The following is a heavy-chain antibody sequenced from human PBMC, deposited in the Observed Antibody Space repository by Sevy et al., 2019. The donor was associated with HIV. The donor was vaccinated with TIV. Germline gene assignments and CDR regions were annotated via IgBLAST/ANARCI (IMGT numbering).Heavy chain of an antibody. J-gene: IGHJ6*02. D-gene: IGHD6-13*01. CDR2: IIPIFGTA. CDR3: ARDLYPGIAAAGTILYYGMDV. V-gene: IGHV1-69*13. CDR1: GGTFSSYA. Sequence: ASVKVSCKASGGTFSSYAISWVRQAPGQGLEWMGGIIPIFGTANYAQKFQGRVTITADESTSTAYMELSSLRSEDTAVYYCARDLYPGIAAAGTILYYGMDVWGQGTTVTVSS.